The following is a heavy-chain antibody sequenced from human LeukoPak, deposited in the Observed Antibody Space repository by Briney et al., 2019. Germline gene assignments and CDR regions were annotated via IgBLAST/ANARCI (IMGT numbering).Heavy chain of an antibody. Sequence: SQTLSLTCAISGDSVSSNSVGWNWLRQSPSRGLEWLGSTYYRSKWFDAYAQSVKSRITINSDTSRNQFSLQVNSGTPEDTAVYYCARGNYWTFDYWGQGILVTVSS. CDR2: TYYRSKWFD. CDR1: GDSVSSNSVG. V-gene: IGHV6-1*01. J-gene: IGHJ4*02. CDR3: ARGNYWTFDY. D-gene: IGHD3/OR15-3a*01.